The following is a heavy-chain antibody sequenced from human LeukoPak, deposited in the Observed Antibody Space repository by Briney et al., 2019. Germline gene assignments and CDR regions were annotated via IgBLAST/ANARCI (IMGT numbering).Heavy chain of an antibody. CDR2: INQDGSEK. J-gene: IGHJ4*02. Sequence: GGSQRLSCAASGFTYITYWMSWVRQAPGKGLEWVANINQDGSEKYYVDSVRGRFTISRDNAKNSLYLQMNSLRGEDTAVYYCARNAPFDYWGQGTLVTVSS. CDR3: ARNAPFDY. CDR1: GFTYITYW. V-gene: IGHV3-7*01.